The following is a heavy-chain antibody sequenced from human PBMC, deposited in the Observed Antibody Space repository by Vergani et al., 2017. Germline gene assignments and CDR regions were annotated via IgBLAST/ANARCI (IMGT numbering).Heavy chain of an antibody. J-gene: IGHJ6*02. CDR3: ARGLYYYDSGGYPTAHNYYYGMDV. D-gene: IGHD3-22*01. V-gene: IGHV3-48*01. CDR1: GFSFSTYS. Sequence: EVHLVESGGGLVQPGRSLRLSCAASGFSFSTYSMNWVRQAPGKGLEWVSYISASSSTIYYADSVKGRFTFSRDNAKNSLSLQMNSLRAEDTAVYYCARGLYYYDSGGYPTAHNYYYGMDVWGQGTTVTVSS. CDR2: ISASSSTI.